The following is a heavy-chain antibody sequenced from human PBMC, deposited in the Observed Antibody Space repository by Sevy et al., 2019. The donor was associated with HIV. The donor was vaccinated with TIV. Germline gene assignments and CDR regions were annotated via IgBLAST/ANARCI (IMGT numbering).Heavy chain of an antibody. V-gene: IGHV3-66*01. Sequence: GGSLRLSCAVSGFTVSANYMTWVRQAPGKGLEWVSVIYSDGTTHHADSVKGRFSISRDNSNNTLYLQRNSLRAEDTAVYYCARGKGGYGYGLNYWGQGTLVTVSS. CDR3: ARGKGGYGYGLNY. CDR1: GFTVSANY. J-gene: IGHJ4*02. D-gene: IGHD5-18*01. CDR2: IYSDGTT.